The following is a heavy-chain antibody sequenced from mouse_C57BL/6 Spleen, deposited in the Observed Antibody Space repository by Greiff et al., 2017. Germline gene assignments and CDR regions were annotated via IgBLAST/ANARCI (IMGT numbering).Heavy chain of an antibody. D-gene: IGHD1-1*01. CDR2: IDPEDGDP. V-gene: IGHV14-1*01. CDR3: TTGTTGRWDY. J-gene: IGHJ4*01. CDR1: GFNIKDYY. Sequence: VQLQQSGAELVRPGASVKLSCTASGFNIKDYYMHWVKQRPEQGLEWIGRIDPEDGDPAYAPKFQGKATMTADTSSNPASLQLSSLTSEDTAVYYCTTGTTGRWDYWGQGTSGTVSS.